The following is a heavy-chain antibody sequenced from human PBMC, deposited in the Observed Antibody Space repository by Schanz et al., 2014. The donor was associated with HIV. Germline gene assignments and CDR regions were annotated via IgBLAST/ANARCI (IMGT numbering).Heavy chain of an antibody. V-gene: IGHV3-21*01. CDR2: ISSSSSYI. J-gene: IGHJ6*02. CDR3: ASVSQITHIVVVTASLVDV. Sequence: EVQLVESGGGLVKPGGSLRLSCAASGFTFSSYSMNWVRQAPGKGLEWVSSISSSSSYIYYADSVKGRFTISRDNAKTSLYLQMNSLRAEDTAVYYCASVSQITHIVVVTASLVDVWGQGTTVTVSS. CDR1: GFTFSSYS. D-gene: IGHD2-21*02.